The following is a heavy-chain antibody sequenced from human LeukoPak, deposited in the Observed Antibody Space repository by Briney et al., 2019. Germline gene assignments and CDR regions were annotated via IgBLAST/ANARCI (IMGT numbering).Heavy chain of an antibody. CDR1: GGSISSYY. Sequence: PSETLSLTCTVSGGSISSYYWSWVRQPAGKGLEGIGRIYTSGSTNYNPSLTSRVTMSVDTSKNQFSLKLSSVTAADTAVYYCASSLSYYYYGMDVWGQGTTVTVSS. J-gene: IGHJ6*02. CDR2: IYTSGST. V-gene: IGHV4-4*07. CDR3: ASSLSYYYYGMDV.